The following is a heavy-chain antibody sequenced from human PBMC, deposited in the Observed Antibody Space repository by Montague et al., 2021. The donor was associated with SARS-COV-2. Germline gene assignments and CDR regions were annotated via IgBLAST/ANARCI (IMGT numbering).Heavy chain of an antibody. D-gene: IGHD3-10*01. CDR1: DGPLGDYY. CDR3: ARDRLVDRARRTGAWIGP. J-gene: IGHJ5*02. CDR2: INHNERT. V-gene: IGHV4-34*01. Sequence: SETLSLTCAVYDGPLGDYYWGWIRQSPGNGLEWIGDINHNERTHYSPSLKSRVALSVDKSKNQFPLRLNSVTAADTAVYYCARDRLVDRARRTGAWIGPWGQGTLVTASA.